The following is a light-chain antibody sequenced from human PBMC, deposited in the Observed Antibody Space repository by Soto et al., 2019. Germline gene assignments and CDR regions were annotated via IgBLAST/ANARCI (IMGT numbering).Light chain of an antibody. CDR2: AAS. Sequence: EIVLAQSPGTLSLSPGERATLSCRASETINNNYLAWYQQKPGQPPRNLIHAASSRITGIPDRFSGSGSGTYFMLTINMLEPEDSAVDYCHQYGRLVTFGGGTKVEI. V-gene: IGKV3-20*01. CDR1: ETINNNY. J-gene: IGKJ4*01. CDR3: HQYGRLVT.